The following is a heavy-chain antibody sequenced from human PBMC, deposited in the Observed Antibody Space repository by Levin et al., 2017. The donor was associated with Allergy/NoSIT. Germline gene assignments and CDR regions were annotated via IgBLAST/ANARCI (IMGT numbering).Heavy chain of an antibody. J-gene: IGHJ6*02. CDR1: GGSIRSNGFY. V-gene: IGHV4-39*01. Sequence: SETLSLTCTVSGGSIRSNGFYWGWLRQPPGKGLEWIGSIYYSETTHYNPSLSSRVTISGDTSKNQFSLKLSSVTAADTAVYFCARHFSSGWTYDNGLDVWGQGTTVTVSS. CDR3: ARHFSSGWTYDNGLDV. CDR2: IYYSETT. D-gene: IGHD6-19*01.